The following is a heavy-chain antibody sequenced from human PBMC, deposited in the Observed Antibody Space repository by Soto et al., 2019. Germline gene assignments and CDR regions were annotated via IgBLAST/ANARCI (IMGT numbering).Heavy chain of an antibody. Sequence: GGSLRLSCAASGFTFSSYSMNWVRQAPGKGLEWVSSISSSSSYIYYADSVKGRFTISRDNAKNSLYLQMNSLRAEDTAVYYCARKGGYCSSTSCYWDYYYYMDVWGKGTTVTVSS. CDR3: ARKGGYCSSTSCYWDYYYYMDV. CDR2: ISSSSSYI. D-gene: IGHD2-2*01. V-gene: IGHV3-21*01. J-gene: IGHJ6*03. CDR1: GFTFSSYS.